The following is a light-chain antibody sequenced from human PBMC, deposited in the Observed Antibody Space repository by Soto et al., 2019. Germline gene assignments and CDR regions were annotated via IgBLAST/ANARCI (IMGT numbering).Light chain of an antibody. CDR2: GAS. CDR3: QQYSSSPPPFT. V-gene: IGKV3-20*01. CDR1: QSVSSNY. Sequence: EIVLTQSPGTLSVSPGERVTLSCRASQSVSSNYLAWYQQRPGQAPRLLIFGASYRATGTPDRFSGSGSWTELSLTISRLEHEDVVVYYCQQYSSSPPPFTFGPGTKVDIK. J-gene: IGKJ3*01.